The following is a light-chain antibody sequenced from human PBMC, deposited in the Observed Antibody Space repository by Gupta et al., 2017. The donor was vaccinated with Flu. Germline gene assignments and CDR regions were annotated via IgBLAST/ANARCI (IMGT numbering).Light chain of an antibody. CDR2: LETSGSY. J-gene: IGLJ3*02. CDR3: ETRV. CDR1: SGHSSSI. Sequence: QPVLTQSSSASAALGSSVKLTCTLNSGHSSSIIAWHQNHPEKAPRYLMKLETSGSYNRWSGVPDRFSGSSSGGDRYLTVANYQSEDEADYYCETRVFGGGTKLTVL. V-gene: IGLV4-60*03.